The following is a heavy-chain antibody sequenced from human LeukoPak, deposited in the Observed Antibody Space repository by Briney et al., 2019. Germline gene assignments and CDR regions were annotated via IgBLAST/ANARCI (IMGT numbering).Heavy chain of an antibody. CDR2: IYHSGST. CDR1: GYSISSGYY. Sequence: SETLSLTCTVSGYSISSGYYWGWIRPPPGKGLEWIGSIYHSGSTYYNPSLKSRVTISVDTSKNQFSLKLSSVTAADTAVYYCARVVSSRRYPDWGQGTLVTVSS. D-gene: IGHD2-2*01. J-gene: IGHJ4*02. CDR3: ARVVSSRRYPD. V-gene: IGHV4-38-2*02.